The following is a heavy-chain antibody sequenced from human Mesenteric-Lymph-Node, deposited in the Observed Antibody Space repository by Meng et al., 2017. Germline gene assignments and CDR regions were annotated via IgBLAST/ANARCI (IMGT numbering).Heavy chain of an antibody. CDR2: IWYDGSNK. D-gene: IGHD4-17*01. CDR1: GFTFSSYA. J-gene: IGHJ4*02. CDR3: ARGDLIFLDYGDYGEGFRGIDY. V-gene: IGHV3-30*07. Sequence: GESLKISCAASGFTFSSYAMHWVRQAPGKGLEWVAVIWYDGSNKYYADSVKGRFTISRDNSKNTLYLQMNSLRAEDMAVYYCARGDLIFLDYGDYGEGFRGIDYWGQGTLVTVSS.